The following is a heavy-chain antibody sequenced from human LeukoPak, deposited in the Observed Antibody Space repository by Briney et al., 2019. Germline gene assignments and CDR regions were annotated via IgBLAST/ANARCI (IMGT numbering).Heavy chain of an antibody. V-gene: IGHV3-48*01. D-gene: IGHD1-26*01. CDR3: AQWSRYFDY. Sequence: GGSLRLSCAASGFTFSSYSMNWVRQAPGKGLEWVSYISSSSSTIYYADSVKGWFTISRDNSKNTLYLQMNSLRAEDTALYFCAQWSRYFDYWGQGTLVTVSS. J-gene: IGHJ4*02. CDR1: GFTFSSYS. CDR2: ISSSSSTI.